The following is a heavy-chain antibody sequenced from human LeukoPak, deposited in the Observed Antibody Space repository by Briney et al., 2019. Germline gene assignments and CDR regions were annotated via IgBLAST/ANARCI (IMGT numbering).Heavy chain of an antibody. CDR2: INHSGST. D-gene: IGHD3-10*01. V-gene: IGHV4-34*01. Sequence: SETLSLTCAVYGGPFSGYYWSWIRQPPGKGLEWIGEINHSGSTNYNPSLKSRVTTSVDTSKNQFSLKLSSVTAADTAVYYCARGRPILLWFREFRYYFDYWGQGTLVTVSS. CDR3: ARGRPILLWFREFRYYFDY. CDR1: GGPFSGYY. J-gene: IGHJ4*02.